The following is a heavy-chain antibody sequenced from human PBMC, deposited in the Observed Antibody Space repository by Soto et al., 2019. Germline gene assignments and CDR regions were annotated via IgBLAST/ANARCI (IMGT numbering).Heavy chain of an antibody. V-gene: IGHV4-4*02. D-gene: IGHD5-18*01. CDR2: IYHTGIT. CDR3: ARFNSSGLYYYFGMDV. CDR1: GFSISNNNW. Sequence: SETLSLTCAVSGFSISNNNWWTWVRQPPGKGLEWVGDIYHTGITNYSPSLKSRVTISVDNSKNQFSLRLTSVTAADTAVYYCARFNSSGLYYYFGMDVWGQGTTVTVSS. J-gene: IGHJ6*02.